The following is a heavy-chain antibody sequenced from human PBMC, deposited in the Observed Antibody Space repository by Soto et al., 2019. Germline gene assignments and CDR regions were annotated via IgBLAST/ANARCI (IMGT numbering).Heavy chain of an antibody. J-gene: IGHJ6*03. D-gene: IGHD3-9*01. CDR1: GGSISSSSYY. V-gene: IGHV4-39*01. CDR3: ARILRYFDWLSISYYYMDV. CDR2: IYYSGST. Sequence: PSETLPLTCTVSGGSISSSSYYWGWIRQPPGKGLEWIGSIYYSGSTYYNPSLKSRVTISVDTSKNQFSLKLSSVTAADTAVYYCARILRYFDWLSISYYYMDVWGKGTTVTVSS.